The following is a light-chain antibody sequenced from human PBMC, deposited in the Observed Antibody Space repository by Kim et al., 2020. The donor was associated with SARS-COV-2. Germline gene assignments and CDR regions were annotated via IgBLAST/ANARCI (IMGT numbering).Light chain of an antibody. V-gene: IGLV3-1*01. CDR2: QDS. CDR1: KLGDKY. Sequence: SYELTQPPSVSVSPGQTASITCSGDKLGDKYACWYQQKPGQSPVLVIYQDSKRPSGIPERFSGSNSGNTATLTISGTQAMDEADYYCQAWDSNTKVVFGGGTQLTV. CDR3: QAWDSNTKVV. J-gene: IGLJ2*01.